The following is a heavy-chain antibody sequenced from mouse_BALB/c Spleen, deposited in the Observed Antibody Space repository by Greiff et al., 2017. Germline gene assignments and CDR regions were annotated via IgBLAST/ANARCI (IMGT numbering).Heavy chain of an antibody. J-gene: IGHJ3*01. CDR3: ARDYYGSSYLGFAY. D-gene: IGHD1-1*01. V-gene: IGHV5-17*02. Sequence: EVMLVESGGGLVQPGGSRKLSCAASGFTFSSFGMHWVRQAPEKGLEWVAYISSGSSTIYYADTVKGRFTISRDNPKNTLFLQMTSLRSEDTAMYYCARDYYGSSYLGFAYWGQGTLVTVSA. CDR2: ISSGSSTI. CDR1: GFTFSSFG.